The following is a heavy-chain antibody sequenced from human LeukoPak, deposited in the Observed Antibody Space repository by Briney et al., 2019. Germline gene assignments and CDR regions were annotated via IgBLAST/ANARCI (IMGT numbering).Heavy chain of an antibody. V-gene: IGHV4-59*01. CDR1: GGSISSYY. CDR3: ARSRSGYSYDHAAFDI. D-gene: IGHD5-18*01. J-gene: IGHJ3*02. CDR2: IYYSGST. Sequence: SETLSLTCTVSGGSISSYYWSWIRQPPGKGLEWIGYIYYSGSTNYNPSLKSRVTVSVDTSKDQFSLKLSSVTAADTAVYYCARSRSGYSYDHAAFDIWGQGTMVTVSS.